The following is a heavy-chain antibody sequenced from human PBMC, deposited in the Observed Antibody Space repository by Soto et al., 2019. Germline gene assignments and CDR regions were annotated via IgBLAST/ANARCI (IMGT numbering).Heavy chain of an antibody. D-gene: IGHD3-9*01. CDR1: GFIFTEYG. CDR3: GRLKTGYALYYFDY. J-gene: IGHJ4*02. Sequence: EVQLLESGGGVVQPGGSLRLSCAASGFIFTEYGMSWVRQAPGKGLEWVSGISGSGGATYYADSVQGRFTISKDFSKNTLFPQMSGLRAEDTAVYFCGRLKTGYALYYFDYWGQGSLVTVSS. V-gene: IGHV3-23*01. CDR2: ISGSGGAT.